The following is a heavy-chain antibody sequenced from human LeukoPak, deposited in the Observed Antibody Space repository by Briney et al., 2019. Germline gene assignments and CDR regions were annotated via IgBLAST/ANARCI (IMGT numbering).Heavy chain of an antibody. J-gene: IGHJ5*02. D-gene: IGHD3-22*01. Sequence: GGSLRLSCAASGFTFSTYWMHWVRQAPGKGLVWVSRINSDGSSTNYADSVKGRFTISRDNAKNTLYLQMNSLRAEDTAVYYCARVYYYDTSGYYHWGQGTLVTVSS. CDR1: GFTFSTYW. CDR2: INSDGSST. CDR3: ARVYYYDTSGYYH. V-gene: IGHV3-74*01.